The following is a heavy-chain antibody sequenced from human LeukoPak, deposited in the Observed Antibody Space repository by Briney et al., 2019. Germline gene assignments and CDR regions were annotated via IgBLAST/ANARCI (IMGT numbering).Heavy chain of an antibody. Sequence: GGSLRLSCAASGFTFSSYAMHWVRQAPGKGPEWVAVISYDGSNKYYADSVKGRFTISRDNSKNTLYLQMNSLRAEDTAVYYCASQTGTNPYWGQGTLVTVSS. J-gene: IGHJ4*02. D-gene: IGHD1-7*01. CDR2: ISYDGSNK. CDR3: ASQTGTNPY. V-gene: IGHV3-30*04. CDR1: GFTFSSYA.